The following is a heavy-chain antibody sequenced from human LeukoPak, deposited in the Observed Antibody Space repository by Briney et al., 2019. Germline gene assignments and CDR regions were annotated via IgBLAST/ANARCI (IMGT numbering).Heavy chain of an antibody. D-gene: IGHD1-26*01. CDR1: GFTFSSYS. J-gene: IGHJ3*01. CDR3: AKEPRWELLHSFDV. CDR2: ISSSSSYI. V-gene: IGHV3-21*04. Sequence: GGSLRLSCAASGFTFSSYSMNWVRQAPGKGLEWVSSISSSSSYIYYADSVKGRFIISRDNSKNTLYLQMNSLRAEDTAVYYCAKEPRWELLHSFDVWGQGTMVTVSS.